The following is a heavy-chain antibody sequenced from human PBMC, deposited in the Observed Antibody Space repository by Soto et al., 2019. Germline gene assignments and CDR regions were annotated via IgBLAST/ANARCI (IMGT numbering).Heavy chain of an antibody. Sequence: EVQLVESGGGLVNPGGSLSLSCVVSGVPFSTSNMNWVRQAPGTGLEWVSFISRSSTYIYYADSVKGRFTMARDDAENSLFLQMNSLRAEDTAVYYCARGVLPISSTSWFDPWGQGTLVTVSS. D-gene: IGHD3-16*01. CDR2: ISRSSTYI. CDR1: GVPFSTSN. V-gene: IGHV3-21*01. CDR3: ARGVLPISSTSWFDP. J-gene: IGHJ5*02.